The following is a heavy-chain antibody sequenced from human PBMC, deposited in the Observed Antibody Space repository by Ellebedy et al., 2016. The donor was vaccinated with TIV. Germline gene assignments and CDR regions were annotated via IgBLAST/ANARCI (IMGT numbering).Heavy chain of an antibody. Sequence: PGGSLRLSCAASGFTFSGYSMNWVRQAPGKGPEWVSFIFTNSYKYYADSVKGRFTISRDNAKNSLYLQMNSLRAEDTAVYYCVRETELRASDIWGQGTMVTVSS. CDR2: IFTNSYK. CDR1: GFTFSGYS. V-gene: IGHV3-21*01. J-gene: IGHJ3*02. D-gene: IGHD1-7*01. CDR3: VRETELRASDI.